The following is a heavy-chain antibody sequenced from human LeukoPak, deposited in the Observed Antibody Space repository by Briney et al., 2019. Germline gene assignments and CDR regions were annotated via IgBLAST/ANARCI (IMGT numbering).Heavy chain of an antibody. CDR3: ARDDSGSYMVVAIGAFDI. CDR2: IIPIFGTA. Sequence: ASVKVSCKASGGTFSSYAISWVRQAPGQGLEWMGGIIPIFGTANYAQKFQGRVTITADKSTSTAYMELSSLRSEDTAVYYCARDDSGSYMVVAIGAFDIWGQGTMVTVSS. V-gene: IGHV1-69*06. D-gene: IGHD1-26*01. CDR1: GGTFSSYA. J-gene: IGHJ3*02.